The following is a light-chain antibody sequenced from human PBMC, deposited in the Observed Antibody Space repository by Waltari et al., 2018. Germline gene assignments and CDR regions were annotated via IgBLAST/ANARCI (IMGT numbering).Light chain of an antibody. CDR2: VNSDDSH. V-gene: IGLV4-69*01. J-gene: IGLJ3*02. Sequence: QLVLTQSPSASASLGASVKLTCTLSSGHSSNIIAWHQQQPEKGPRYLIKVNSDDSHSKGDGIPDRFSGSSSGAERYLTISSLQSEDEADYYCQTGGHGTWVFGGGTKLTVL. CDR3: QTGGHGTWV. CDR1: SGHSSNI.